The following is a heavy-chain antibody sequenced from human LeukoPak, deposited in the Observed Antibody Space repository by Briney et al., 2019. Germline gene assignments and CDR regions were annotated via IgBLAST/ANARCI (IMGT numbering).Heavy chain of an antibody. CDR1: GSTFSSYS. D-gene: IGHD1-7*01. J-gene: IGHJ4*02. CDR3: AKGLQWELPFDC. V-gene: IGHV3-23*01. CDR2: ITGSGDKT. Sequence: GGSLRLSCAASGSTFSSYSMNWVRQAPGQGLEWVSAITGSGDKTYYAVSVKGRFTISRDNHSNTLYLQMNSLRAEDTAVYYCAKGLQWELPFDCWGQGTLVTVSS.